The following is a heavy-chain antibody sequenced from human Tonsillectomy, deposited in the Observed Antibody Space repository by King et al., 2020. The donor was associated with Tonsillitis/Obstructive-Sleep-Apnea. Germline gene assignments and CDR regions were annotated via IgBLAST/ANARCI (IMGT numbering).Heavy chain of an antibody. D-gene: IGHD2-2*01. CDR3: ARLCSCTSCYYGMDV. Sequence: VQLVESGGGVVQPGRSLRLSCAASGFTFSSYAMHWVRQAPGKGLEWVAVISYDGSNKYYADSVKGRFTISRDNSKNTLYLQMNSLRAEDTAVYYCARLCSCTSCYYGMDVWGQGTTVTVSS. J-gene: IGHJ6*02. CDR2: ISYDGSNK. V-gene: IGHV3-30*04. CDR1: GFTFSSYA.